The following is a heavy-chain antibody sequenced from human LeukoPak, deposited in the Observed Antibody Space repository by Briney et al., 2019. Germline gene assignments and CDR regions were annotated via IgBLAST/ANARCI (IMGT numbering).Heavy chain of an antibody. CDR1: GYTFTSYG. Sequence: SVKVSCKASGYTFTSYGISWVRQAPGQGLEWMGGIIPIFGTANYAQKFQGRVTITADESTSTAYMELSSLRSEDTAVYYCARESTSYAFDIWGQGTMVTVSS. CDR2: IIPIFGTA. D-gene: IGHD2-2*01. J-gene: IGHJ3*02. CDR3: ARESTSYAFDI. V-gene: IGHV1-69*13.